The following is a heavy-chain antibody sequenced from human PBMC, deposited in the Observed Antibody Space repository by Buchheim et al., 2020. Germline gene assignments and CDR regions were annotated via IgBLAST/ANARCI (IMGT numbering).Heavy chain of an antibody. CDR3: ARALWRYCSSTSCNGMDV. CDR1: GGSISSYY. Sequence: QVQLQESGPGLVKPSETLSLTCTVSGGSISSYYWSWIRQPPGKGLEWIGYIYYSGSTNYNPSLKSRVPISVDTSKNQFSLKLSSVTAADTAVYYCARALWRYCSSTSCNGMDVWGQGTT. CDR2: IYYSGST. D-gene: IGHD2-2*01. J-gene: IGHJ6*02. V-gene: IGHV4-59*01.